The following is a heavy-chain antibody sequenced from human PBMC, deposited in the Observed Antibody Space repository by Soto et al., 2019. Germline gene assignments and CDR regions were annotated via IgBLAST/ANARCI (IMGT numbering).Heavy chain of an antibody. Sequence: TLCATRTVSSECITRGGYYCEWIRQNPGKGLEWIGYIHYSGYTYYNPSLKSRVIISVDTSKNQFSLKLSSVTAADTAVYYCARDSPGFYFDSWGLGSLVTVSS. CDR1: SECITRGGYY. J-gene: IGHJ4*02. V-gene: IGHV4-31*03. D-gene: IGHD3-3*01. CDR2: IHYSGYT. CDR3: ARDSPGFYFDS.